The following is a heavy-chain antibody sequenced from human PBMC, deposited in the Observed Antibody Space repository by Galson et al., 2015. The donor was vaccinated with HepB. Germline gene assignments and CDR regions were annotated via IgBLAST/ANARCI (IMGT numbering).Heavy chain of an antibody. CDR3: ARGREWGDV. D-gene: IGHD3-3*01. Sequence: SVKVSCKASGCTFTSFDIIWVRQAPGQGPEWMGWISASNGNTNYAQKLQGRVSMTTDTSTTTAYMELRSLRSDDTAVYYCARGREWGDVWGQGTTVTVSS. CDR1: GCTFTSFD. V-gene: IGHV1-18*01. CDR2: ISASNGNT. J-gene: IGHJ6*02.